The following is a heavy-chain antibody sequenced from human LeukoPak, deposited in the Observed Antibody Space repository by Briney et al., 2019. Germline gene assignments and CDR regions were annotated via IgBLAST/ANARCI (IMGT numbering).Heavy chain of an antibody. Sequence: ASVKVSCKASGYTFTSYDINWVRQATGQGLEWMGWMNPNSGNTGYAQKFQGRVTITRNTSISTAYMELSSLRSEDTAVYSCAREGYYDSSGYYNDAFDIWGQGTMVTVSS. CDR3: AREGYYDSSGYYNDAFDI. J-gene: IGHJ3*02. V-gene: IGHV1-8*03. D-gene: IGHD3-22*01. CDR1: GYTFTSYD. CDR2: MNPNSGNT.